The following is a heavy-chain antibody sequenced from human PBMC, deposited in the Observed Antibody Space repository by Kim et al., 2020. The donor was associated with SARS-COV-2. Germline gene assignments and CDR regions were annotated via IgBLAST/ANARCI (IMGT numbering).Heavy chain of an antibody. CDR2: IKQDGSEK. CDR3: AREDTAMVSYYYYYGMDV. D-gene: IGHD5-18*01. J-gene: IGHJ6*02. CDR1: GFTFSSYW. Sequence: GGSLRLSCAASGFTFSSYWMSWVRQAPGKGLEWVANIKQDGSEKYYVDSVKGRFTISRDNAKNSLYLQMNSLRAEDTAVYYCAREDTAMVSYYYYYGMDVWGQGTTVTVSS. V-gene: IGHV3-7*01.